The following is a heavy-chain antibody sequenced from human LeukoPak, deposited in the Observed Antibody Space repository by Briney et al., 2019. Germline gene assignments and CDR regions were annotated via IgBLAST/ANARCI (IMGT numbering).Heavy chain of an antibody. V-gene: IGHV1-69*13. CDR2: IIPIFGTA. J-gene: IGHJ6*02. CDR3: ARGIAAASPYYYYGMDV. D-gene: IGHD6-13*01. Sequence: SVKVSCKASGGTFSSYAISWVRQAPGQGLEWMGGIIPIFGTANYAQKFQGRVTITADESTSTAYMELSSLRSEDTAVYYCARGIAAASPYYYYGMDVWGQGTTVTVSS. CDR1: GGTFSSYA.